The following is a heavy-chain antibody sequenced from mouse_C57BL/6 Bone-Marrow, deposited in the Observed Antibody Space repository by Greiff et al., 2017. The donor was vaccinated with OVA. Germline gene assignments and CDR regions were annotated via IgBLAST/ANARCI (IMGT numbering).Heavy chain of an antibody. CDR1: GYTFTSYW. CDR3: ARSTTVVAQGFDY. D-gene: IGHD1-1*01. J-gene: IGHJ2*01. CDR2: IYPGSGST. Sequence: QVQLKESGAELVKPGASVKMSCKASGYTFTSYWITWVKQRPGQGLEWIGDIYPGSGSTNYNEKFKSKATLTVDTSSSTAYMQLSSLTSEDSAVYYCARSTTVVAQGFDYWGQGTTLTVSS. V-gene: IGHV1-55*01.